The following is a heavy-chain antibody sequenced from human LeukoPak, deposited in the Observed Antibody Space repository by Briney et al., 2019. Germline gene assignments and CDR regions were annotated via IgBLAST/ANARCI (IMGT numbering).Heavy chain of an antibody. D-gene: IGHD6-19*01. Sequence: GGSLRLSCAASGFTFSSYNMNWVRQAPGKGLEWVSSISSSSGYIYYADSLKGRFTISRDNAKSSLYLQMNSLRAEDTAVYYCARAPTFSGWFDYWGQGTLVTVSS. CDR2: ISSSSGYI. J-gene: IGHJ4*02. V-gene: IGHV3-21*01. CDR3: ARAPTFSGWFDY. CDR1: GFTFSSYN.